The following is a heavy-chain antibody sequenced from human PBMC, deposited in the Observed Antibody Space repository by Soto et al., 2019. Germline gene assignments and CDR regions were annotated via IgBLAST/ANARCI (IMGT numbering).Heavy chain of an antibody. CDR2: ISAYNGNT. J-gene: IGHJ5*02. V-gene: IGHV1-18*01. CDR1: GYTFTSYG. CDR3: ARGATRFGELFPLDT. D-gene: IGHD3-10*01. Sequence: QVPLVQSGAEVKKPGASVKVSCKASGYTFTSYGISWVRQAPGQGLEWMGWISAYNGNTNYAQKLQGRVTMTTDTSTSTAYRELRSLRSDDTAVYYCARGATRFGELFPLDTWGQGTLVTVSS.